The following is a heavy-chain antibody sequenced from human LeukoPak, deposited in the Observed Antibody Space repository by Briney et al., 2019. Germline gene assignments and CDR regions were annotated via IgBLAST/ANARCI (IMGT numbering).Heavy chain of an antibody. J-gene: IGHJ4*02. CDR1: GYTFTGYY. Sequence: GASVKVSYKASGYTFTGYYMHWVRQAPGQGLEWMGWINPNSGGTNYAQKFQGRVTMTRDTSISTAYMELSRLRSDDTAVYYCARGEILGYYYDSSGYSFDYWGQGTLVTVSS. D-gene: IGHD3-22*01. CDR3: ARGEILGYYYDSSGYSFDY. V-gene: IGHV1-2*02. CDR2: INPNSGGT.